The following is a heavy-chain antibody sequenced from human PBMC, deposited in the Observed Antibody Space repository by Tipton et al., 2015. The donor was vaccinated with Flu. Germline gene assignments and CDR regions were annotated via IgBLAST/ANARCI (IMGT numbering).Heavy chain of an antibody. V-gene: IGHV3-7*03. CDR3: AKRYCSSTTCYIPDALAI. D-gene: IGHD2-2*01. Sequence: SLRLSCAASGFTFSDYWMTWVRQAPGKGLEWVANIKQDGREKYYAESVRGRFTISRDKSENTLYLQMNDLRVEDTAVYYCAKRYCSSTTCYIPDALAIWGQGTRVTVSS. J-gene: IGHJ3*02. CDR1: GFTFSDYW. CDR2: IKQDGREK.